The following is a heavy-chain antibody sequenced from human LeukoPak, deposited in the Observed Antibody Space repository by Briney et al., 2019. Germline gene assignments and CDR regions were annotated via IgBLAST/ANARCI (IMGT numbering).Heavy chain of an antibody. Sequence: PSETLSLTCAVYGGSFSGYYWTWIRHTPGEGLDWIGEINYGGDTNYNPSLKSRVTISVDTSGNQFSLKMTSVTAADTAVYFCARGDHYDFWSDYYTQTGFFFDRWSQGTLVTVSS. CDR2: INYGGDT. CDR3: ARGDHYDFWSDYYTQTGFFFDR. D-gene: IGHD3-3*01. CDR1: GGSFSGYY. V-gene: IGHV4-34*01. J-gene: IGHJ4*02.